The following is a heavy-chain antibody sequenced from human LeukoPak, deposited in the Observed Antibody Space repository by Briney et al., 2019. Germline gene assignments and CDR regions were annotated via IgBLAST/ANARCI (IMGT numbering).Heavy chain of an antibody. CDR1: GFTFSSYS. V-gene: IGHV3-21*01. CDR2: ISSSSSYI. CDR3: ASRYCSSTSCSEKGRNYYYMDV. D-gene: IGHD2-2*01. J-gene: IGHJ6*03. Sequence: GGSLRLSCAASGFTFSSYSMNWVRQAPGKGLEWVSSISSSSSYIYYADSVKGRFTISRDNAKNSLYLQMNSLRAEDTAVYYCASRYCSSTSCSEKGRNYYYMDVWGKGTTVTVSS.